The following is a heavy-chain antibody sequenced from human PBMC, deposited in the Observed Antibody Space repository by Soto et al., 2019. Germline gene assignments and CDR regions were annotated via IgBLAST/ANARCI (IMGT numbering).Heavy chain of an antibody. Sequence: QVQLVQSGAEVKKPGASVKVSCKASGYTFTSYGISWVRQAPGQGLEWMGWISAYNGNTNYAQKLQGRVTMTTDTSTSTAYMELRSLRSDDTAVYYCARDPVLLWFGELLDDAFDIWGQGTMVTVSS. CDR1: GYTFTSYG. J-gene: IGHJ3*02. V-gene: IGHV1-18*01. D-gene: IGHD3-10*01. CDR3: ARDPVLLWFGELLDDAFDI. CDR2: ISAYNGNT.